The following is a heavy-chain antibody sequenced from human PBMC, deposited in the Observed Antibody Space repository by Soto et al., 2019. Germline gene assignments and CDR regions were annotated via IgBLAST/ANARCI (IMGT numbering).Heavy chain of an antibody. CDR1: GFTVSSTY. D-gene: IGHD3-10*01. Sequence: ESGGSLIQPGGSLRLSCAASGFTVSSTYMSWVRQAPGKGLEWVSVIYSGGSTYYADSVKGRFTIYRDNSRNTLFLQMNSLRAEDTAVYYCARGAYAGGQFDYWGQGSLVTVSS. CDR2: IYSGGST. J-gene: IGHJ4*02. V-gene: IGHV3-53*01. CDR3: ARGAYAGGQFDY.